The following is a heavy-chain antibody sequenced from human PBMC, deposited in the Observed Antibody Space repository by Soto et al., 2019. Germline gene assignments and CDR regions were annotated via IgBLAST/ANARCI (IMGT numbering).Heavy chain of an antibody. J-gene: IGHJ4*02. Sequence: SETLSLTCTVSGGSISSYYWSWIRQPPGKGLEWIGYIYYSGSTNYNPSLKSRVTISVDTSKNQFSLKLSSVTAADTAVYYCARENGGDFDYWGKGTLVTVSS. V-gene: IGHV4-59*01. CDR2: IYYSGST. CDR1: GGSISSYY. CDR3: ARENGGDFDY. D-gene: IGHD4-17*01.